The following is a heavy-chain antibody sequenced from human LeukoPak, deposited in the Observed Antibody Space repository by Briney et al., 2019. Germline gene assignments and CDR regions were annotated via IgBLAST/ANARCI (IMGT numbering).Heavy chain of an antibody. CDR3: ARDQGIWFGELFFNY. J-gene: IGHJ4*02. Sequence: TGGSLRLSCAASGFTFSSYAMHWVRQAPGKGLEWVAVISYDGSNKYYADSVKGRFTISRDNAKNSLYLQMNSLRAEDTAVYYCARDQGIWFGELFFNYWGQGTLVTVSS. CDR2: ISYDGSNK. D-gene: IGHD3-10*01. V-gene: IGHV3-30*04. CDR1: GFTFSSYA.